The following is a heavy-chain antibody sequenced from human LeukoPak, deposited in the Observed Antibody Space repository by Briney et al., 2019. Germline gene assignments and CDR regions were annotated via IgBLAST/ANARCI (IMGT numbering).Heavy chain of an antibody. CDR2: ISYDGSNK. CDR3: ARGQDKKESAYCGGDCYSGMGYFQH. D-gene: IGHD2-21*01. J-gene: IGHJ1*01. V-gene: IGHV3-30-3*01. Sequence: QPGRSLRLSCAASGFTFSSYAMHWVRQAPGKGLEWVAVISYDGSNKYYADSVKGRFTISRDNSKNTLYLQMNSLRAEDTAVYYCARGQDKKESAYCGGDCYSGMGYFQHWGQGTLVTVSS. CDR1: GFTFSSYA.